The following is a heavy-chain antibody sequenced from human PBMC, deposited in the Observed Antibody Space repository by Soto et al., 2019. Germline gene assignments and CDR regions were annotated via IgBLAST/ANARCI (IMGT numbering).Heavy chain of an antibody. J-gene: IGHJ5*02. D-gene: IGHD6-25*01. V-gene: IGHV4-31*03. CDR1: GGSISSGGYY. CDR3: AREAAGILNWFDP. CDR2: IDYSGST. Sequence: QVQLQESGPGLVKPSQTLSLTCTVSGGSISSGGYYWSWIRQHPRKGLEWIGYIDYSGSTYYNPSLKSRVTISVDTSKNQFSLKLSSVTAADTAVYYCAREAAGILNWFDPWGQGTLVTVSS.